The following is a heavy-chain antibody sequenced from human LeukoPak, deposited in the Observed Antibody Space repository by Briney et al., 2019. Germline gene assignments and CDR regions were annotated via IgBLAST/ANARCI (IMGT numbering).Heavy chain of an antibody. CDR3: TRRYNYDSSGYYYVRDAFDI. J-gene: IGHJ3*02. D-gene: IGHD3-22*01. CDR2: IRSKAYGGTR. V-gene: IGHV3-49*04. CDR1: GFTFGDYV. Sequence: PGGSLRLSCTASGFTFGDYVMSWVRKAPGKGLEWVGFIRSKAYGGTRKNAASVKGRFNISRDALRRIAYVQINSLKTEDTAVYYCTRRYNYDSSGYYYVRDAFDIWGQGTMVTVSS.